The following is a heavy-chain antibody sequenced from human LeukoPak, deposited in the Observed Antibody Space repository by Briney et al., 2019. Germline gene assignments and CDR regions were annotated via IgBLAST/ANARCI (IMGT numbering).Heavy chain of an antibody. CDR3: ARGMLAAAAPGY. Sequence: GGSLRLSCAASGFTFSSYVMHWVRQAPGKGLEWVAIISYDGSNEYYADSVKGRFTISRDNSKNTLYLQMNSLRAADTAVYYCARGMLAAAAPGYWGQGTLVTVSS. CDR1: GFTFSSYV. CDR2: ISYDGSNE. J-gene: IGHJ4*02. V-gene: IGHV3-30*04. D-gene: IGHD6-13*01.